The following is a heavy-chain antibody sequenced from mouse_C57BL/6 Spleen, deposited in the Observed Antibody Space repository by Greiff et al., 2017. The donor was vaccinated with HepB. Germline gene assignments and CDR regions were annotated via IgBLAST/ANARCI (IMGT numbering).Heavy chain of an antibody. Sequence: QVQLQQPGAELVKPGASVKLSCKASGYTFTSYWMQWVKQRPGQGLEWIGEIDPSDSYTNYNQKFKGKATLTVDTSSSTAYMQLSSLTSEDSAVYYCATYDLQHFDYWGQGTTLTVSS. CDR3: ATYDLQHFDY. V-gene: IGHV1-50*01. CDR1: GYTFTSYW. J-gene: IGHJ2*01. D-gene: IGHD2-3*01. CDR2: IDPSDSYT.